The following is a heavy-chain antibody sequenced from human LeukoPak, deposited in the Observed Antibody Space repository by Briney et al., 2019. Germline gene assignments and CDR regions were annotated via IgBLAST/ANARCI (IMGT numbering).Heavy chain of an antibody. CDR2: IYYSGST. V-gene: IGHV4-39*01. CDR3: ARTRYYYNSRSYGAPYYFDY. Sequence: SETLSLTCAVSGGSISSNSYYWGWLRQPPGNGLEWIGSIYYSGSTYYNPSLKSRVTISVDTSKNQFSLKLSSVTAADTAVYYCARTRYYYNSRSYGAPYYFDYWGQGTLVTVSS. J-gene: IGHJ4*02. CDR1: GGSISSNSYY. D-gene: IGHD3-10*01.